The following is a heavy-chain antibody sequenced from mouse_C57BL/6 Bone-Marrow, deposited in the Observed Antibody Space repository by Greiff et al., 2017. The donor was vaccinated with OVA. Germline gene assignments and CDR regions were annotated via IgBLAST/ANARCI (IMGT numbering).Heavy chain of an antibody. CDR3: ANFLYYGSSYGGYYFDY. J-gene: IGHJ2*01. V-gene: IGHV1-81*01. Sequence: QVQLQQSGAELARPGASVKLSCKASGYTFTSYGISWVKQSPGQGLEWIGEIYPRSGNTYYNEKFKGKATLTADKSSSTAYMELRILTSLASAVYFSANFLYYGSSYGGYYFDYWGQGTALTVSS. CDR1: GYTFTSYG. D-gene: IGHD1-1*01. CDR2: IYPRSGNT.